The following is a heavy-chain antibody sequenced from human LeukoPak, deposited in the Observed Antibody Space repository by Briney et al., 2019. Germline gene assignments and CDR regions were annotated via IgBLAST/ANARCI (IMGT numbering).Heavy chain of an antibody. D-gene: IGHD3-3*01. Sequence: SETLSLTCSVSGGSISSYYWSWIRQPAGKGRERIGRIYTTGNTDYNPSLKSRVTMSVDTSKNQFSLNLSSVTAADTAVYYCARDARGWSGFDYWGQGTLVTVSS. CDR1: GGSISSYY. J-gene: IGHJ4*02. CDR2: IYTTGNT. V-gene: IGHV4-4*07. CDR3: ARDARGWSGFDY.